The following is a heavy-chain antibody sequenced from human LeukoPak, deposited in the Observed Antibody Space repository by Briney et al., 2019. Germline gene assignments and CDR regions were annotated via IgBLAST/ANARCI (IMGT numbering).Heavy chain of an antibody. CDR1: GFALRYYQ. J-gene: IGHJ6*02. CDR2: INVVNGAI. Sequence: GGSLRLSCATSGFALRYYQMNWFRQAPGKGLEWVSYINVVNGAIYYADSVKGRFTISGDIATNSVYLQMNSLRAEDTALYYCVRDGNRGYDMDVWGQGTAVTVSS. V-gene: IGHV3-48*01. CDR3: VRDGNRGYDMDV. D-gene: IGHD3-10*01.